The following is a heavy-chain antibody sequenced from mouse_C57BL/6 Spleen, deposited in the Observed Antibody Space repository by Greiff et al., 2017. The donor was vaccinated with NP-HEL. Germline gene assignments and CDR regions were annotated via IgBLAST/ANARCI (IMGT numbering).Heavy chain of an antibody. CDR1: GYTFTSYW. D-gene: IGHD1-1*01. Sequence: HVHVKQPGTELVKPGASVKLSCKASGYTFTSYWMHWVKQRPGQGLEWIGNINPSNGGTNYNEKFKSKATLTVDKSSSTAYMQLSSLTSEDSAVYYCARTGYYGSSFAYWGQGTLVTVSA. J-gene: IGHJ3*01. CDR3: ARTGYYGSSFAY. CDR2: INPSNGGT. V-gene: IGHV1-53*01.